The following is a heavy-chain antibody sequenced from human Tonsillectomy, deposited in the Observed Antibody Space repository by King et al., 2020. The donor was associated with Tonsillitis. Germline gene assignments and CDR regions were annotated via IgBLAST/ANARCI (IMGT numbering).Heavy chain of an antibody. CDR3: ARHSSGWYALEY. V-gene: IGHV4-39*01. CDR1: DGSISSRNYC. J-gene: IGHJ4*02. Sequence: QLQESGPGLVKPSETLSLTCLVSDGSISSRNYCWAWIRQSPGKGLEWIGSIYYSGTTYYNPSLESRVTISVDTSRHQFSLKLRSVTAEDTAVYFCARHSSGWYALEYWGQGILVTVSS. CDR2: IYYSGTT. D-gene: IGHD6-19*01.